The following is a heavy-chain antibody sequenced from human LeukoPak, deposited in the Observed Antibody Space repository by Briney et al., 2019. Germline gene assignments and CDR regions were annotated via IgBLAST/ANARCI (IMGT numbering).Heavy chain of an antibody. Sequence: GGSLRLSCAASGFTFSSYWMSWVRQAPGKGLEWVANINQDGGKKYYVDSVKGRFTISRDNTENSLYLQMNSLRAEDTAVYCCARAYQWRDFDYWGQGTLVTVSS. J-gene: IGHJ4*02. V-gene: IGHV3-7*01. CDR2: INQDGGKK. D-gene: IGHD6-19*01. CDR1: GFTFSSYW. CDR3: ARAYQWRDFDY.